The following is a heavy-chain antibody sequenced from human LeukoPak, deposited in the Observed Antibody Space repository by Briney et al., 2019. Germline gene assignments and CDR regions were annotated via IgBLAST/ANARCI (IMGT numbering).Heavy chain of an antibody. CDR1: GGSISSSSYY. V-gene: IGHV4-61*01. CDR2: IYYSGST. CDR3: ARSQRTDSGWPLYYFDY. D-gene: IGHD6-19*01. J-gene: IGHJ4*02. Sequence: SETLSLTCTVSGGSISSSSYYWSWIRQPPGKGLEWIGYIYYSGSTNYNPSLKSRVTISLDTSNNQFSLKLSSVTAADTAVYYCARSQRTDSGWPLYYFDYWGQGSLVTVSS.